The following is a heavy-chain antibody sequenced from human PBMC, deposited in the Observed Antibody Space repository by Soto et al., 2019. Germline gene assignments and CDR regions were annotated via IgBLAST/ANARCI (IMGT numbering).Heavy chain of an antibody. V-gene: IGHV1-69*01. J-gene: IGHJ4*02. CDR1: GDTFTNYA. CDR2: FRPFVEAA. CDR3: ASGGYSNSWRFDY. Sequence: QLRLVQSGAEVRKPGSSMKVSCKAPGDTFTNYAISWLRLVPGQGLEWMGGFRPFVEAADLAQKFRGRLTITADASTSTAYMELSDLRSEDTAIYYCASGGYSNSWRFDYWGQGALITVS. D-gene: IGHD2-21*01.